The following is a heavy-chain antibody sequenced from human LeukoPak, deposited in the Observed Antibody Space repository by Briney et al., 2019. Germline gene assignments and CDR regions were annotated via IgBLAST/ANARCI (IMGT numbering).Heavy chain of an antibody. CDR3: ARDRRVGCSFTTCYLFDY. J-gene: IGHJ4*02. CDR1: GFTFNSYA. D-gene: IGHD2-2*01. V-gene: IGHV3-23*01. Sequence: GGSLRLSCAASGFTFNSYAMSWVRQAPGKGLEWVSLFSGSGDNTYYTDSVKGRFTISRDNSKNTLYLQMNSLRAEDTAVYYCARDRRVGCSFTTCYLFDYWGQGTLVTVSS. CDR2: FSGSGDNT.